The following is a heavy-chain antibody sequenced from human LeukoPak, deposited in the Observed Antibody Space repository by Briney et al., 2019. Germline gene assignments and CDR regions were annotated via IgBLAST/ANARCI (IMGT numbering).Heavy chain of an antibody. V-gene: IGHV3-23*01. D-gene: IGHD1-26*01. Sequence: GGSLRLSCAASGFTVSYNFMSWVRQAPGKGLEWVSGLSGSGGTTYSVASVKGRFTISRDNSKNTLYMQMNSLRAEDTAVYYCAKDRVGAMLYFDYWGQGTLVTVSS. J-gene: IGHJ4*02. CDR1: GFTVSYNF. CDR2: LSGSGGTT. CDR3: AKDRVGAMLYFDY.